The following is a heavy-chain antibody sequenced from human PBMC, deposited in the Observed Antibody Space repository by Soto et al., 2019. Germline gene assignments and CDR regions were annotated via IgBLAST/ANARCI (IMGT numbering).Heavy chain of an antibody. Sequence: QVQLVQSGVEVKKPGSSVKVSCKASGGTFSTYAINWVRQAPGQGLEWMGGIIPIFNSANYAQKFQGRVKIIADRSTSTAYMELSSLRSEDTAVYYCSATIYSDSYYYGMDVWGQGTTVTVSS. V-gene: IGHV1-69*06. CDR2: IIPIFNSA. CDR3: SATIYSDSYYYGMDV. D-gene: IGHD3-3*01. J-gene: IGHJ6*02. CDR1: GGTFSTYA.